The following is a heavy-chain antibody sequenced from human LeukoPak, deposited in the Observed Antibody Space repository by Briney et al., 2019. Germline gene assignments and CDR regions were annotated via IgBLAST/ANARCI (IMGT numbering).Heavy chain of an antibody. CDR1: GFTFIKYW. J-gene: IGHJ4*02. D-gene: IGHD1-26*01. V-gene: IGHV3-7*01. Sequence: QPGGSLRLSCAASGFTFIKYWMTWVRQAPGKGLEWVANIKQDGSEKYYVDSVEGRFTISRDNAKNSLYLQMNSLRAEDTALYFCARGFSGSYRTPIGYWGQGTLVTVSS. CDR2: IKQDGSEK. CDR3: ARGFSGSYRTPIGY.